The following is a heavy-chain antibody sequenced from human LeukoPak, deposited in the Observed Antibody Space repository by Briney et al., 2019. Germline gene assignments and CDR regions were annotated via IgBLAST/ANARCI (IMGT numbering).Heavy chain of an antibody. Sequence: GGSLRLSCAASGFTFSSYGMHWVRQAPGKGLEWVAVISYDGSNKYYADSVKGRFTISRDNSKNTLYLQMNSLRAEDTAVYYCAKGPYQLLINNWFDPWGQGTLVTVSS. CDR1: GFTFSSYG. CDR2: ISYDGSNK. CDR3: AKGPYQLLINNWFDP. V-gene: IGHV3-30*18. J-gene: IGHJ5*02. D-gene: IGHD2-2*01.